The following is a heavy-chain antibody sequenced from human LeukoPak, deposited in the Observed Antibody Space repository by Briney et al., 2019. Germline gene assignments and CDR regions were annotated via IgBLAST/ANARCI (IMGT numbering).Heavy chain of an antibody. CDR3: AKSVDN. CDR2: INSDGSST. CDR1: GFTFSNYW. J-gene: IGHJ4*02. Sequence: GGSLRLSCAASGFTFSNYWMHWVRQAPGKGLVWVSRINSDGSSTNYADSVKGRFTISRDNSKNTLNLQMNSLRAEDTAVYYCAKSVDNWGQGTLVTVSS. V-gene: IGHV3-74*01.